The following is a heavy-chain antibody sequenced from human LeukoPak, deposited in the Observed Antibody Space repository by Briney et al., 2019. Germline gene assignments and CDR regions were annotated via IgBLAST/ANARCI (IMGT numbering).Heavy chain of an antibody. CDR2: VSYSGST. D-gene: IGHD5-18*01. J-gene: IGHJ4*02. Sequence: PSETLSLTCTVSGGSISSSSYYWGWIRQPPGKGLEWIGYVSYSGSTDYNPSLKSRVIISIDTSKNQFSLRLSSVTAADTAVYYCARENDRYGRIDYWGQGTQVTVSS. CDR3: ARENDRYGRIDY. V-gene: IGHV4-61*01. CDR1: GGSISSSSYY.